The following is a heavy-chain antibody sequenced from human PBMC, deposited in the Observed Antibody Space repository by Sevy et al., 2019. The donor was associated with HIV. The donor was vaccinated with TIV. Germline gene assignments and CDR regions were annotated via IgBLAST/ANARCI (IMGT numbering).Heavy chain of an antibody. D-gene: IGHD4-17*01. J-gene: IGHJ3*02. CDR3: ARRLYGDYSHAFDI. Sequence: SETLSLTCTVPGGSISSSDYYWSWIRQPPGKGLEWIGYISYSGNTYYSPSLKSRVTISGDTSQNQFSLKLSSVTAADTAVYYCARRLYGDYSHAFDIWGQGTVVTVSS. CDR2: ISYSGNT. V-gene: IGHV4-30-4*01. CDR1: GGSISSSDYY.